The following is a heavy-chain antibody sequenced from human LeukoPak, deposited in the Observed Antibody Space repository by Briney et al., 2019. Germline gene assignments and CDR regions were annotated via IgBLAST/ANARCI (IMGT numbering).Heavy chain of an antibody. CDR1: GYTFTGYY. J-gene: IGHJ6*02. CDR2: INPNSGGT. Sequence: ASVKVSCKASGYTFTGYYMHWVRQAPGQGLEWMGWINPNSGGTNYAQKFQGRVTVTRDTSISTAYMELSRLRSDDTAVYYCARDCGELRGMDVWGQGTTVTVSS. D-gene: IGHD1-7*01. CDR3: ARDCGELRGMDV. V-gene: IGHV1-2*02.